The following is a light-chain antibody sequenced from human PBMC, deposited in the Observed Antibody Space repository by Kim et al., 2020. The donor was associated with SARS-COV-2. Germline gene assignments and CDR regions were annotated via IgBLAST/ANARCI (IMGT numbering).Light chain of an antibody. Sequence: CPGKRSTLSCRASPSVSSGYLAWYQQKPGQSPRLLIYETASRATGIPDRFSGSGSGTGFTLTISRLEPEDFAVYFCQQYGSLPLTFGGGTKVDIK. V-gene: IGKV3-20*01. CDR2: ETA. CDR3: QQYGSLPLT. CDR1: PSVSSGY. J-gene: IGKJ4*01.